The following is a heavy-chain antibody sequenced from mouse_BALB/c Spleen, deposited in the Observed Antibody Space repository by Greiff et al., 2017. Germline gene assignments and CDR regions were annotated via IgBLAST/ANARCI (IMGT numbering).Heavy chain of an antibody. J-gene: IGHJ2*01. CDR1: GFTFSSFG. CDR3: ARGGSFGYGSSFDY. CDR2: ISSGSSTI. D-gene: IGHD1-1*01. V-gene: IGHV5-17*02. Sequence: EVHLVESGGGLVQPGGSRKLSCAASGFTFSSFGMHWVRQAPEKGLEWVAYISSGSSTIYYADTVKGRFTISRDNPKNTLFLQMTSLRSEDTAMYDCARGGSFGYGSSFDYWGQGTTLTVSS.